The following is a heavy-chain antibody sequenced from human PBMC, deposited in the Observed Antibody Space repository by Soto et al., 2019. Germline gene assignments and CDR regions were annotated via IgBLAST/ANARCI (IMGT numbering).Heavy chain of an antibody. CDR1: GYTFTNYD. D-gene: IGHD2-15*01. Sequence: ASVKVSCKASGYTFTNYDINWVRQATGQGLEWMGLMNPKGGSTSYAQKFQGRVTMTRDTSTSTVYMELSSLRSEDTAVYYCARVGCSGGSCYAVDYWGQGTLVTVSS. CDR2: MNPKGGST. J-gene: IGHJ4*02. CDR3: ARVGCSGGSCYAVDY. V-gene: IGHV1-46*01.